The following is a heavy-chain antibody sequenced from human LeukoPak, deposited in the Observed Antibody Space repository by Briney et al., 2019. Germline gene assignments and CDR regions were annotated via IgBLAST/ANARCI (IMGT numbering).Heavy chain of an antibody. J-gene: IGHJ4*02. V-gene: IGHV4-34*01. Sequence: SETLPLTCTVSGGSISSYYWSWIRQPPGEGLEWVGEINSGGSTNYNPSLKSRVTISVDTSKNQFSLKLSSVTAADTAVYYCARGPADYNKLKPGDRDGYNYKSKRTPFDYWGQGTLVTVSS. CDR3: ARGPADYNKLKPGDRDGYNYKSKRTPFDY. CDR2: INSGGST. D-gene: IGHD5-24*01. CDR1: GGSISSYY.